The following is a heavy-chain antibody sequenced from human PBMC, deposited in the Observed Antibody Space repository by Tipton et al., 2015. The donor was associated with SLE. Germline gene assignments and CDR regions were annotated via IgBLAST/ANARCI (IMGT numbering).Heavy chain of an antibody. Sequence: LRLSCAASGFSFSSYWMSWVRQVPGKGLEWIGDINHSGRTNYNPSLKSRVTISVDTSKNQFSLKLSTVTAADTAVYYCARRPHYYYYGMDVWGQGTTVTVS. J-gene: IGHJ6*02. CDR3: ARRPHYYYYGMDV. CDR2: INHSGRT. V-gene: IGHV4-34*01. CDR1: GFSFSSYW.